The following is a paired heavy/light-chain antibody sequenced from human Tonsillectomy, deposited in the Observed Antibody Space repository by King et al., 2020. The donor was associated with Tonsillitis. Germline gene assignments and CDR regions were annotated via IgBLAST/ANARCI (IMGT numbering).Heavy chain of an antibody. D-gene: IGHD4-17*01. CDR1: GFTFSDYY. Sequence: QVQLVESGGGLVKPGGSLRLSCAASGFTFSDYYMSWIRQAPGKGLEWVSYISSSGSNIYYADSVKGRFTISRDNAKNSLYLQINSLRAEDTAVYYCARPTVAKNFDCWGQGTLVTVSS. V-gene: IGHV3-11*01. CDR2: ISSSGSNI. CDR3: ARPTVAKNFDC. J-gene: IGHJ4*02.
Light chain of an antibody. V-gene: IGLV2-8*01. J-gene: IGLJ3*02. CDR3: SSYAGSTPWV. Sequence: QSALTQPPSASGSPGQSVTISCTGTSSDVGGYNYVSWYQQHPGKAPKLMIYEVSKRPSGVPARFSGSKSGNTASLTVSGLQAEDEADYYCSSYAGSTPWVFGGGTKLTIL. CDR2: EVS. CDR1: SSDVGGYNY.